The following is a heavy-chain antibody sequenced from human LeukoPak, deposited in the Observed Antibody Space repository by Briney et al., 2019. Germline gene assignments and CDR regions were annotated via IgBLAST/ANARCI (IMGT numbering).Heavy chain of an antibody. J-gene: IGHJ4*02. CDR3: AAPYCSGGSCYIFDY. CDR1: GYTFTSYG. D-gene: IGHD2-15*01. Sequence: ASVKVSCKASGYTFTSYGISWVRQAPGQGLEWMGWISAYNGNTNYAQKLQGRVTMTTDTSTSTAYMELRSLRSDDTAVYYCAAPYCSGGSCYIFDYWGQGTLVTVSS. CDR2: ISAYNGNT. V-gene: IGHV1-18*04.